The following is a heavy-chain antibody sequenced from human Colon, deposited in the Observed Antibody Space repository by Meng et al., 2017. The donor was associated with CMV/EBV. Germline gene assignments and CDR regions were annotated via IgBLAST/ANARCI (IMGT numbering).Heavy chain of an antibody. Sequence: GGSLRLSCVVSGHTFTTYWMTWVRQAPGKGLEWVANTKQDGTESYYADSVKGRFTISRDNANNLLYLQMTSLRADDTAVYYCARDPDHDRYGSGRCLDYWGQGTLVTVSS. CDR1: GHTFTTYW. D-gene: IGHD3-10*01. V-gene: IGHV3-7*01. CDR2: TKQDGTES. CDR3: ARDPDHDRYGSGRCLDY. J-gene: IGHJ4*02.